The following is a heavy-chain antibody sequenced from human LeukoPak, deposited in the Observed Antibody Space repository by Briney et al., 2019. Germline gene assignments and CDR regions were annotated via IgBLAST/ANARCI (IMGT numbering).Heavy chain of an antibody. Sequence: PGGSLRLSCAASGFTFDAYAMSWVRQAPGKGLERVSGINWNGGRTGYADSVKGRFTISRDNAKNSLFLQMNSLRAEDTAVYYCVTGRSAGDWGQGTLVTVSS. D-gene: IGHD6-13*01. CDR1: GFTFDAYA. CDR2: INWNGGRT. CDR3: VTGRSAGD. J-gene: IGHJ4*02. V-gene: IGHV3-20*04.